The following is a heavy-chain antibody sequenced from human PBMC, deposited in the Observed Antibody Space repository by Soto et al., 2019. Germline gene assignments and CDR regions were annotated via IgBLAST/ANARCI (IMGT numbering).Heavy chain of an antibody. CDR2: ITGDGHRT. D-gene: IGHD3-22*01. Sequence: EVQLLESGGGLVQPGGSLRLSCTASGFTFSGYSMSGVRQSPGKALEWVAAITGDGHRTYYADSVEGRFTISRDTSNKTVFLQMNSLRNEDTAIYHCAKRDYYDIATFSPLLESWGQGVLVTVSS. CDR1: GFTFSGYS. V-gene: IGHV3-23*01. J-gene: IGHJ4*02. CDR3: AKRDYYDIATFSPLLES.